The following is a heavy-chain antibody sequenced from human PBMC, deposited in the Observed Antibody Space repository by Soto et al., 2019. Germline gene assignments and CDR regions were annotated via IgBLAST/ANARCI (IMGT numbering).Heavy chain of an antibody. CDR1: GFTFSDYY. J-gene: IGHJ4*02. CDR3: ARDQGGQSGNFIFDN. V-gene: IGHV3-11*04. Sequence: PGGSLRLSCAASGFTFSDYYMSWIRQAPGKGLEWVSYISSSGSTIHYADSVKGRFTISRDNSKNTLYLQMNSLRVEDTAVYYCARDQGGQSGNFIFDNWGQGTLVTVSS. D-gene: IGHD1-26*01. CDR2: ISSSGSTI.